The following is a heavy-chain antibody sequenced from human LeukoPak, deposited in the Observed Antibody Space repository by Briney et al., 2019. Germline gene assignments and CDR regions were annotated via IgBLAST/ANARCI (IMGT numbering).Heavy chain of an antibody. V-gene: IGHV4-59*01. J-gene: IGHJ5*02. D-gene: IGHD2-8*02. CDR1: GGSISSYY. Sequence: PSETLSLTCTVSGGSISSYYWSWIRQPPGKGLEWIGYIYYSGSTNYNPSLKSRVTISVDTSKNQFSLKLSSVTAADTAVYYCAREIPAGTGGWFDPRGQGTLVTVSS. CDR2: IYYSGST. CDR3: AREIPAGTGGWFDP.